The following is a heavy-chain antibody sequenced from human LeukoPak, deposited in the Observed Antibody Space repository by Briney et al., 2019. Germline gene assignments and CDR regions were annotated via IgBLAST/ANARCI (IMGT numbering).Heavy chain of an antibody. V-gene: IGHV1-46*01. Sequence: ASVKVSCKASGYTFSSNYMHWVRQAPGQGLEWMGIIDPNGGSTRYEQKFQGRVTMTRDTSTSTVYMELSSLRSEDTAVYYCVRPDIVGTRDPFDYWGQGTLVIVSS. D-gene: IGHD1-26*01. CDR2: IDPNGGST. CDR3: VRPDIVGTRDPFDY. CDR1: GYTFSSNY. J-gene: IGHJ4*02.